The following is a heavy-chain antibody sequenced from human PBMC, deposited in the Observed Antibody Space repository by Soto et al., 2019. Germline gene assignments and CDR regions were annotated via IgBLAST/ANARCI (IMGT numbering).Heavy chain of an antibody. CDR2: VNPSGGHT. J-gene: IGHJ4*02. CDR1: GDTFTDYY. D-gene: IGHD2-21*02. Sequence: QVQLMQSGAEVKKPGASVKVSCKASGDTFTDYYIHWVRQAPGQGLEWMGTVNPSGGHTTYAQHFLGRGTXTXXXSXXPLYMELTSLTSDDTAIYYCARGGHVVVVTAALDYWGQGTLVTVSS. V-gene: IGHV1-46*01. CDR3: ARGGHVVVVTAALDY.